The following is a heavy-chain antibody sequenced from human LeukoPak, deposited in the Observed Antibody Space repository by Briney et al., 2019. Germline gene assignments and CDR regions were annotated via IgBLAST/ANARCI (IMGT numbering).Heavy chain of an antibody. V-gene: IGHV4-59*01. Sequence: PSETLSLICTVSGGSISSYYWSWIRQPPGKGLEWIGYIYYSGSTNYNPSLKSRVTISVDTSKNQFSLKLSSVTAADTAVYYCARDCGDYGGNSEVCYYGMDVWGQGTTVTVSS. J-gene: IGHJ6*02. D-gene: IGHD4-23*01. CDR2: IYYSGST. CDR1: GGSISSYY. CDR3: ARDCGDYGGNSEVCYYGMDV.